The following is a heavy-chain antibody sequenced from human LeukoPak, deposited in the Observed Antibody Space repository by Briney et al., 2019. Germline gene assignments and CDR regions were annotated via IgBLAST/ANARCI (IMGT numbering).Heavy chain of an antibody. V-gene: IGHV3-48*01. CDR3: ARDHRYAFDN. J-gene: IGHJ4*01. CDR1: GFNFIDYS. CDR2: IGISSGNT. Sequence: GGSLRLSCAASGFNFIDYSMNWVRQAPGKGLEWISYIGISSGNTKYADSVKGRFTISRDKARNSLYLQMNSLRVEDRAVYYCARDHRYAFDNWGHGTLVTVSS. D-gene: IGHD5-12*01.